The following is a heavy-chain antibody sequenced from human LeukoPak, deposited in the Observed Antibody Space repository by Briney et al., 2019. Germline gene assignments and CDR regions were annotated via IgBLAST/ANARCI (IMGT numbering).Heavy chain of an antibody. CDR1: GVTFRTYA. CDR3: AKEVRESAWFYFDH. J-gene: IGHJ4*02. Sequence: GGSLRLSCSASGVTFRTYAMSWVRQAPGKGLEWVSSIRSTGESTYYADSVKGRFTISRDNSRNTLYLQMNSLRAEDTAVYYCAKEVRESAWFYFDHWGQGTLATVSS. D-gene: IGHD3-10*01. V-gene: IGHV3-23*01. CDR2: IRSTGEST.